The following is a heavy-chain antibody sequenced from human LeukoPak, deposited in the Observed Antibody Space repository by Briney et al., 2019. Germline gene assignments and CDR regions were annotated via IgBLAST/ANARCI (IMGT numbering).Heavy chain of an antibody. V-gene: IGHV3-53*01. CDR3: ARERYFDWRSHYFDP. CDR1: GFTVSNNY. CDR2: IYRDGST. D-gene: IGHD3-9*01. Sequence: PGGSLRLSCAASGFTVSNNYMNWVRQAPGKGLEWVSVIYRDGSTYYADSVKGRFTISRDHSKNTLYLQMNSLRAEDTAVYSCARERYFDWRSHYFDPWGQGTLVTVSS. J-gene: IGHJ5*02.